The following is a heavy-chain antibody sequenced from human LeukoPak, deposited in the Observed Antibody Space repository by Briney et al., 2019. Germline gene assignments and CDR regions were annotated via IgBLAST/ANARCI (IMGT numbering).Heavy chain of an antibody. CDR2: ISWNIGSI. J-gene: IGHJ3*02. Sequence: GGSLRLSCAASGFTFDDYAMHCVRQAPGKGLEWVSGISWNIGSIGYADSVKGRFTISRDNAKNSLYLQMNSLRAEDTALYYCAKASSGYFHDVFDIWGQGKMVTVSS. V-gene: IGHV3-9*01. CDR3: AKASSGYFHDVFDI. CDR1: GFTFDDYA. D-gene: IGHD3-22*01.